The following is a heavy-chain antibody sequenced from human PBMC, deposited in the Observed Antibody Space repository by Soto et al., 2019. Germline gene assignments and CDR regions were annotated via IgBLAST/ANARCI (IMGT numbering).Heavy chain of an antibody. CDR3: ARDRVEAALGTFDQ. V-gene: IGHV1-18*01. Sequence: ASVKGSCKTSGYTFSTYPISWVRQAPGQGLEWVGWISTYNGKTNYGQKFQGRVTITTDTSTSTAYMDLRNLRSDDTAVYYCARDRVEAALGTFDQWGQGTLVTVSS. D-gene: IGHD6-13*01. CDR1: GYTFSTYP. CDR2: ISTYNGKT. J-gene: IGHJ4*02.